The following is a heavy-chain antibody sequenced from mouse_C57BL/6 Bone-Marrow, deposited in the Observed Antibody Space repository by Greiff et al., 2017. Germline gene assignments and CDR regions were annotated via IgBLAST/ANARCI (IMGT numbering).Heavy chain of an antibody. CDR1: GFSLTSYG. V-gene: IGHV2-2*01. CDR3: ARGDSSGSWFAY. Sequence: QVQLQQSGPGLVQPSQSLSITCTVSGFSLTSYGVHWVRQSPGKGLEWLGVIWSGGSTDYNAAFLYRLSICKDNSKSQVFFKMTSLQADDTAIYYCARGDSSGSWFAYWGQGTLVTVSA. D-gene: IGHD3-2*02. J-gene: IGHJ3*01. CDR2: IWSGGST.